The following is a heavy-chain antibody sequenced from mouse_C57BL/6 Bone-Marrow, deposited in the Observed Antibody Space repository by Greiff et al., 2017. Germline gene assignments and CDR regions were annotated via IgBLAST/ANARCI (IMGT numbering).Heavy chain of an antibody. CDR2: IRLKSDNYAT. J-gene: IGHJ3*01. D-gene: IGHD2-1*01. CDR3: TVYYGNYLFAY. V-gene: IGHV6-3*01. CDR1: GFTFSNYW. Sequence: EVQGVESGGGLVQPGGSMKLSCVASGFTFSNYWLNWVRQSPEKGLEWVAQIRLKSDNYATHYAESVKGRFTISRDDSKSSVYLQMNNLRAEDTGIYYCTVYYGNYLFAYWGQGTLVTVSA.